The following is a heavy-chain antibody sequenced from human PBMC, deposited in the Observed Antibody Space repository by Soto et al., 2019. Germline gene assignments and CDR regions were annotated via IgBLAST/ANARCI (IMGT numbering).Heavy chain of an antibody. CDR1: GFSLSNARMG. CDR3: ARISDYGGNPSFDY. Sequence: VAGPTLVSPTEPLSLTCTVSGFSLSNARMGVSWIRQPPGKALEWLAHIFSNDEKSYSTSLKSRLTISKDTSKSQVVLTMTNMDPVDTATYYCARISDYGGNPSFDYWGQGTLVTVSS. CDR2: IFSNDEK. D-gene: IGHD4-17*01. J-gene: IGHJ4*02. V-gene: IGHV2-26*01.